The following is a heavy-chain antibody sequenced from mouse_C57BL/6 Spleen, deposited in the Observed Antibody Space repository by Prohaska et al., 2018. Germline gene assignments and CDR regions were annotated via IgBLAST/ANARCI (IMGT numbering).Heavy chain of an antibody. V-gene: IGHV1-54*01. D-gene: IGHD4-1*01. Sequence: QVQLQQSGAELVRPGTSVKVSCKASGYAFTNYLIEWVKQRPGQGLEWIGVINPGSGGTNYNEKLKGKATLTADKSSSTAYMQLSSLTSEDSAVYFCARSGTGTRGRFDYWGQGTTLTVSS. J-gene: IGHJ2*01. CDR1: GYAFTNYL. CDR3: ARSGTGTRGRFDY. CDR2: INPGSGGT.